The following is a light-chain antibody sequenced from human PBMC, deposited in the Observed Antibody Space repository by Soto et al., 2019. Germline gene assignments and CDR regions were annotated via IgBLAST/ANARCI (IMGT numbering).Light chain of an antibody. V-gene: IGLV1-40*01. Sequence: QSVLTQPPSVSGAPGQRVTISCTGSSSNIGAGRDVHWYQQLPGTAPRLLIYGNNNRPSGVPDRFSASKSGTSASLAITGLQAEDEAGYYFISYAGYNCHYVFGTGTKVTV. CDR1: SSNIGAGRD. CDR2: GNN. J-gene: IGLJ1*01. CDR3: ISYAGYNCHYV.